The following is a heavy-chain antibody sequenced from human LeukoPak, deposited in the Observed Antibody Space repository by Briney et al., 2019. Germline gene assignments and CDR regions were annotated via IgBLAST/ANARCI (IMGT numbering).Heavy chain of an antibody. D-gene: IGHD3-22*01. Sequence: PGGSLRLSCAVSGLTLSNYGMSWLRQAPGKGLEWVAGTSDSAGRTNYADSGKGRFTISRDNPKNTLHLQMNSLRAEDTAVYFCAKRGVVIRVILVGFHKEAYYFDSWGQGALVTVSS. V-gene: IGHV3-23*01. CDR2: TSDSAGRT. J-gene: IGHJ4*02. CDR3: AKRGVVIRVILVGFHKEAYYFDS. CDR1: GLTLSNYG.